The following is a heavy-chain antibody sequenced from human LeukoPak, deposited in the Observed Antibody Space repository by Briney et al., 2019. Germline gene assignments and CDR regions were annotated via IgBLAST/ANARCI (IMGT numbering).Heavy chain of an antibody. J-gene: IGHJ4*02. V-gene: IGHV3-74*01. CDR1: GFTFSSYW. CDR2: ISYDGGDP. D-gene: IGHD6-19*01. Sequence: GGSLRLSCAASGFTFSSYWMHWVRQAPGKGLVWVSRISYDGGDPSYADSVKGRFTISRDNAKNTLYLQMNSLRAEDTAVYYCARPRSSGWYYFDYWGQGTLVTVSS. CDR3: ARPRSSGWYYFDY.